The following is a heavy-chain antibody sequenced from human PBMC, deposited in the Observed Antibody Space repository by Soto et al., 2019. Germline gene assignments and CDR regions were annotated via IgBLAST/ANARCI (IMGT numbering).Heavy chain of an antibody. D-gene: IGHD1-1*01. V-gene: IGHV1-69*01. CDR3: ERDPRSITGTTSSEDFQH. CDR2: IIPIFGIT. J-gene: IGHJ1*01. CDR1: GGTFSGYA. Sequence: QAQLMQSGAEVKEPGSSVKVSCKASGGTFSGYAISWVRQAPVQGLEWLVGIIPIFGITNYAQKFQNRLTIAADESSATVYMDLSSLTSEDSAIYYCERDPRSITGTTSSEDFQHWGQGTLVSVS.